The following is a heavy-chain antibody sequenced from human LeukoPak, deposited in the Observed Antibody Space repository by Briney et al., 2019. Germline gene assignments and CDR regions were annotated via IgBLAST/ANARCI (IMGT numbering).Heavy chain of an antibody. CDR2: IYYSGST. V-gene: IGHV4-59*08. D-gene: IGHD6-19*01. CDR3: ARAPYSSGWWDAFDI. Sequence: SETLSLTCTVSGGSISSYYWSWIRQPPGKGLEWIGYIYYSGSTNYNPSLKSRVTISVDTSKNQFSLKLSSVTAADTAVYYCARAPYSSGWWDAFDIWGQGTMVTVSS. J-gene: IGHJ3*02. CDR1: GGSISSYY.